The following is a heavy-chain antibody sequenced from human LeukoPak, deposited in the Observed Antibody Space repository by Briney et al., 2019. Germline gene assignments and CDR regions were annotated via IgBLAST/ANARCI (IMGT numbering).Heavy chain of an antibody. V-gene: IGHV1-69*05. Sequence: ASVKVSCKASGGTFSSYAISWVRQAPGQGLEWMGGIIPIFGTANYAQKFQGRVTITTDESTSTAYMELSSLRSEDTAVSYCARDSGDYYYMDVWGKGTTVTVSS. CDR1: GGTFSSYA. D-gene: IGHD5-12*01. CDR3: ARDSGDYYYMDV. J-gene: IGHJ6*03. CDR2: IIPIFGTA.